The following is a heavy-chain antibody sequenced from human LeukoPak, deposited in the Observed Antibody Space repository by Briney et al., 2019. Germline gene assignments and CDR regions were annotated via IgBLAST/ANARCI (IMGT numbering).Heavy chain of an antibody. CDR3: AVSGDSSGYYQFDY. D-gene: IGHD3-22*01. Sequence: GGSLRLSCAASGFTFSSYSMNWVRQAPGKGLEWVSSISSSSRYIYYADSVKGRFTISRDNAKNSLYLQMNSLRAEDTAVYYCAVSGDSSGYYQFDYWGQGTLVTVSS. J-gene: IGHJ4*02. V-gene: IGHV3-21*01. CDR1: GFTFSSYS. CDR2: ISSSSRYI.